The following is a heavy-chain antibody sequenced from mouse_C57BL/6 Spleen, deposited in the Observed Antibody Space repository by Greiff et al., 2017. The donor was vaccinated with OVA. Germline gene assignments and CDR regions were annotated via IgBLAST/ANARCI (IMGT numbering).Heavy chain of an antibody. Sequence: EVKLQESGAGLVKPGGSLKLSCAASGFTFSSYAMSWVRQTPEKRLEWVAYISSGGDYIYYADTVKGRFTISRDNARNTLYLQMSSLKSEDTAMYYCTRDGAGDFDYWGQGTTLTVSS. CDR3: TRDGAGDFDY. D-gene: IGHD2-3*01. V-gene: IGHV5-9-1*02. CDR2: ISSGGDYI. J-gene: IGHJ2*01. CDR1: GFTFSSYA.